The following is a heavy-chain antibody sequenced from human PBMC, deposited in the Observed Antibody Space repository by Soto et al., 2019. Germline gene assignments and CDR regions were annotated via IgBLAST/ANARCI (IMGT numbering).Heavy chain of an antibody. CDR2: ISYDGSNK. CDR1: GFTFSSYA. D-gene: IGHD6-13*01. V-gene: IGHV3-30-3*01. CDR3: ARVMYSSSWYDYYYYYGMDV. Sequence: GGSLRLSCAASGFTFSSYAMHWVRQAPGKGLEWVAVISYDGSNKYYADSVKGRFTISRDNSKNTLYLQMNSLRAEDTAVYYCARVMYSSSWYDYYYYYGMDVWGQGTTVTVSS. J-gene: IGHJ6*02.